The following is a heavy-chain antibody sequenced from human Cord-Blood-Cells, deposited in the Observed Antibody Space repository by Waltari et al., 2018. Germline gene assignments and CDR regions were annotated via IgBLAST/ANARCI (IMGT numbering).Heavy chain of an antibody. Sequence: QVQLQQWGAGLLKPSETLSLTCAVYGGSFSGYYWSWIRQPPGKGLEWIGEIDHSGSTNYNPSLKSRVTISVDTSKNQFSLKLSSVTAADTAVYYCASIGVQGVISYWGQGTLVTVSS. CDR2: IDHSGST. D-gene: IGHD3-10*01. CDR3: ASIGVQGVISY. CDR1: GGSFSGYY. J-gene: IGHJ4*02. V-gene: IGHV4-34*01.